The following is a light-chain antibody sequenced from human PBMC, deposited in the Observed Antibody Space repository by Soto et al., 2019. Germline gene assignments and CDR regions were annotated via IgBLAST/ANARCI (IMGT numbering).Light chain of an antibody. CDR1: QGISIY. CDR3: QKYDNVLWT. CDR2: AAS. V-gene: IGKV1-27*01. Sequence: DFQMTQSPSSLSASVGDRVTITCRASQGISIYLAWYQQKPGRAPKLLIYAASTLQSGVPSRFSGSGSGTYFTLTISNLQPEDVATYYCQKYDNVLWTFGQGTKVEIK. J-gene: IGKJ1*01.